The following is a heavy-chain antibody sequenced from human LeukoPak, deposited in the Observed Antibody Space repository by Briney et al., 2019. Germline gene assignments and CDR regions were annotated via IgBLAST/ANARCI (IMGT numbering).Heavy chain of an antibody. D-gene: IGHD5-24*01. CDR1: GYTFTSYG. CDR2: ISAFNGNT. Sequence: GASVKVSCKASGYTFTSYGISWVRQAPGQGLEWMGWISAFNGNTNYAQKLQGRVTMTTDTSTSTAYMELRSLRSEDTAVYYCARAVEMATINWFDPWGQGTLVTVSS. CDR3: ARAVEMATINWFDP. J-gene: IGHJ5*02. V-gene: IGHV1-18*01.